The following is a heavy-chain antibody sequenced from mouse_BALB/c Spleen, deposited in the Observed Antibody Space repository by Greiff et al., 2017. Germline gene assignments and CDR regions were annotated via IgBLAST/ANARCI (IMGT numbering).Heavy chain of an antibody. J-gene: IGHJ4*01. CDR1: GFTFSSFG. V-gene: IGHV5-17*02. CDR2: ISSGSSTI. Sequence: EVNVVESGGGLVQPGGSRKLSCAASGFTFSSFGMHWVRQAPEKGLEWVAYISSGSSTIYYADTVKGRFTISRDNPKNTLFLQMTSLRSEDTAMYYCARGIYYGNYMDYWGQGTSVTVSS. CDR3: ARGIYYGNYMDY. D-gene: IGHD2-1*01.